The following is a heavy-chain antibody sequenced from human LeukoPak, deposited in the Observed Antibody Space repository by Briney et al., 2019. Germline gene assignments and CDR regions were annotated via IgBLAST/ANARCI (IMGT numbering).Heavy chain of an antibody. CDR1: GYTFTSYD. V-gene: IGHV1-69*13. CDR2: IIPIFGTA. Sequence: SVKVSCKASGYTFTSYDINWVRQATGQGLEWMGGIIPIFGTANYAQKFQGRVTITADESTSTAYMELSSLRSEDTAVYYCARDRVTGGAFDIWGQGTMVTVSS. J-gene: IGHJ3*02. D-gene: IGHD2-8*02. CDR3: ARDRVTGGAFDI.